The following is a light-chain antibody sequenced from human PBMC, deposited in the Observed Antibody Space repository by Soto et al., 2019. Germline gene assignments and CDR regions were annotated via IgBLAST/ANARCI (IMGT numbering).Light chain of an antibody. CDR1: QDINKS. V-gene: IGKV1-33*01. CDR2: DAS. J-gene: IGKJ5*01. Sequence: DIQMTQSPSSLSSSVGDIVTITCQASQDINKSLNWYQQKPGKAPNLLIYDASYLEPGVPSKFSGSGSGTGFTLTISSLQPEDIATYYCQQYDNLPITFGQGTRLEIK. CDR3: QQYDNLPIT.